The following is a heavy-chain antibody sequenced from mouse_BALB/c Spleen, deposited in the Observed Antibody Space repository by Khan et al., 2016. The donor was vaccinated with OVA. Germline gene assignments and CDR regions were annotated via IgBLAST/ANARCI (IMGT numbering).Heavy chain of an antibody. CDR3: ARAGYGGFAY. CDR1: GFTFSDYY. J-gene: IGHJ3*01. V-gene: IGHV5-4*02. Sequence: EVELVESGGGLVKPGGSLKLSCAASGFTFSDYYMYWVRQTPEKRLEWVATISDGGSYTYYPDSVKGRVTISRDNAKNKLYLQMSRLKSEDTAMYYCARAGYGGFAYWGQGTLVTVSA. D-gene: IGHD1-1*02. CDR2: ISDGGSYT.